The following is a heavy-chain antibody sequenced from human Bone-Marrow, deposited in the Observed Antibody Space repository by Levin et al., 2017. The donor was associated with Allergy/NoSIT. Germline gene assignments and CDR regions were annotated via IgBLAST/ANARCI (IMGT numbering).Heavy chain of an antibody. CDR2: ISGGGDST. J-gene: IGHJ1*01. V-gene: IGHV3-23*01. CDR1: GFMFSSYA. CDR3: AKGALDYFQH. Sequence: HSSETLSLTCAASGFMFSSYAMSWVRQAPGKGLEWVSAISGGGDSTYYADSVKGRFTISRDNSKNTLYLQMNSLRAEDTAVYYCAKGALDYFQHWGQGTLVTVSS.